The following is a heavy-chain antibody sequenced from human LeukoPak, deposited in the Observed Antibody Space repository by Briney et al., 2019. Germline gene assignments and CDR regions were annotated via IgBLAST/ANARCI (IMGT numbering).Heavy chain of an antibody. V-gene: IGHV1-46*01. D-gene: IGHD3-3*01. J-gene: IGHJ5*02. CDR3: ARDRQFGVVKGNWFDP. Sequence: AVKVSCKASGYTFTSYYMHWVRQAPGQGLEWMGIINPSGGSTSYAQKFQGRVTMTRDTSTSTVYMELSSLRSEDTAVYYCARDRQFGVVKGNWFDPWGQGTLVTVSS. CDR2: INPSGGST. CDR1: GYTFTSYY.